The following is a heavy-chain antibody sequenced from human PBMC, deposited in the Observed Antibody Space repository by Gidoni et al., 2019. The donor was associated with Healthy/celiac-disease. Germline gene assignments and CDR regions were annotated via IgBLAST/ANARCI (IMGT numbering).Heavy chain of an antibody. D-gene: IGHD2-21*01. J-gene: IGHJ4*02. Sequence: QVQLVQSGAEVKNPGSPVKVSCKSSGGTFSSYAISWFRQAPGQGLEWMGGIIPIFGTANYAQKFQGRGTITADEYTSTAYIELSSLRSEDTAVYYCARGPSSILWSPGGQGTLVTVSP. CDR1: GGTFSSYA. CDR3: ARGPSSILWSP. V-gene: IGHV1-69*01. CDR2: IIPIFGTA.